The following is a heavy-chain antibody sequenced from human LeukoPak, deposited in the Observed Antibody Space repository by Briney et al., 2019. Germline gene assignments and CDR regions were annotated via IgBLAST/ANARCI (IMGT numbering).Heavy chain of an antibody. CDR1: GFTFSSYA. CDR2: ISGSGDYT. CDR3: AKDRSSGSSPGFRFDP. V-gene: IGHV3-23*01. Sequence: GGSLRLSCAASGFTFSSYAMSWVRQAPGKGLEWVSAISGSGDYTYYGDSVKGRFTISRDNSKNMLYLQMNSLRVEDTAVYYCAKDRSSGSSPGFRFDPWGQGTLVTVSS. J-gene: IGHJ5*02. D-gene: IGHD3-10*01.